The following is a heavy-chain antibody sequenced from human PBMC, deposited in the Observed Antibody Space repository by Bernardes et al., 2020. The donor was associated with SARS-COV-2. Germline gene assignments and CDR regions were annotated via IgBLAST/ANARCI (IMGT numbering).Heavy chain of an antibody. CDR2: ISAYNGNI. Sequence: ASVKVSCKASGYSFSSYGIIWVRQAPGQGLEWMGWISAYNGNIEYAQKFQGRVTMNTDTSANTGYMDLRSLRSDDTAVYYCARESTPGLRAIGYWGQGTLVTVSS. J-gene: IGHJ4*02. V-gene: IGHV1-18*01. CDR3: ARESTPGLRAIGY. D-gene: IGHD3-16*01. CDR1: GYSFSSYG.